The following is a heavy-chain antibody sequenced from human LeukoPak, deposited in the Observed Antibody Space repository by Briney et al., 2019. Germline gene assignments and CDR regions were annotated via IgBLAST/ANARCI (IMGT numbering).Heavy chain of an antibody. CDR1: GFTFSNYL. D-gene: IGHD3-22*01. CDR2: ISHSGSSI. V-gene: IGHV3-23*01. J-gene: IGHJ4*02. Sequence: PGGSLRLSCVASGFTFSNYLMNWVRQAPGKGLEWVSGISHSGSSIYYADSVKGRFTISRDTSKNTLYLQMNSLRAEDTAVYYCGKAGVPYYYDSSGYFDYWGQGTLVTVSS. CDR3: GKAGVPYYYDSSGYFDY.